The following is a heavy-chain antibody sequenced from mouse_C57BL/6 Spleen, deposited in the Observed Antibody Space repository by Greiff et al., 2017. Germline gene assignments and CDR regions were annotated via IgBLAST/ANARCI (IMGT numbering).Heavy chain of an antibody. D-gene: IGHD1-1*01. CDR2: IHPNSGST. Sequence: QVQLQQPGAELVKPGASVKLSCKASGYTFTSYWMHWVKQRPGQGLEWIGMIHPNSGSTNYNEKFKSKATLTVDKSSSPAYMQLSSLTSEDSAVYYCAREGITTDYAMDYWGQGTSVTVSS. CDR3: AREGITTDYAMDY. J-gene: IGHJ4*01. CDR1: GYTFTSYW. V-gene: IGHV1-64*01.